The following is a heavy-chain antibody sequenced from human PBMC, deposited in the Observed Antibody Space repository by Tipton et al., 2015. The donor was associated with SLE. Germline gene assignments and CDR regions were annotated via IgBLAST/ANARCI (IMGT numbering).Heavy chain of an antibody. D-gene: IGHD3-22*01. CDR2: IYRSGTA. Sequence: TLSLTCSVSSYSIYNGFYWGWIRQSPGKGLEWIGSIYRSGTAYYNPSLKSRVTMSVDTSKNQFSLKLTSVTAADTAVYYCAKYFYDATGYQSVDSWGQGALVTVSS. CDR1: SYSIYNGFY. V-gene: IGHV4-38-2*01. J-gene: IGHJ4*02. CDR3: AKYFYDATGYQSVDS.